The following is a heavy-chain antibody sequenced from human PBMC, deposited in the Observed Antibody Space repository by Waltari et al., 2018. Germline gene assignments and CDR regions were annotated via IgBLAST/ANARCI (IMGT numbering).Heavy chain of an antibody. CDR1: GFMFCLDP. CDR3: AKADFGNPYWFFDL. Sequence: EGQLLESGGGLVQTGVSLRVSCAASGFMFCLDPMTWVRQAPGKGLEWVSTITADGRSRNYADSVKGRFTISRDNSKNILDLQMNTLRAEDTAVYFCAKADFGNPYWFFDLWGRGTLLTVSS. CDR2: ITADGRSR. D-gene: IGHD3-10*01. J-gene: IGHJ2*01. V-gene: IGHV3-23*01.